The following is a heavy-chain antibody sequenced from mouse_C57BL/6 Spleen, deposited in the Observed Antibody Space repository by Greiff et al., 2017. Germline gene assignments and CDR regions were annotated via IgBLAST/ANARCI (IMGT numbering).Heavy chain of an antibody. CDR2: IYPGDGDT. CDR1: GYAFSSSW. Sequence: QVQLQQSGPELVKPGASVKISCKASGYAFSSSWMNWVKQRPGKGLEWIGRIYPGDGDTNYNGKFKGKATLTADKSSSTAYMQLSSLTSEDSAVYFCARLSYDYHYYAMDDWGQGTSVTVSS. J-gene: IGHJ4*01. V-gene: IGHV1-82*01. CDR3: ARLSYDYHYYAMDD. D-gene: IGHD2-4*01.